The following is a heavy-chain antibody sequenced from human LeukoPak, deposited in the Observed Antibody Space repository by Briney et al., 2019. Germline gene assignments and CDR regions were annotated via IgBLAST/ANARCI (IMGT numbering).Heavy chain of an antibody. CDR1: GGSISSGGYS. Sequence: IPSETLSPTCAVSGGSISSGGYSWSWIRQPPGKGLEWIGYIYHSGSTYYNPSLKSRATISVDRSKNQFSLKLSSVTAADTAVYYCAIEGPTTGAFDYWGQGTLVTVSS. D-gene: IGHD1-26*01. V-gene: IGHV4-30-2*01. J-gene: IGHJ4*02. CDR2: IYHSGST. CDR3: AIEGPTTGAFDY.